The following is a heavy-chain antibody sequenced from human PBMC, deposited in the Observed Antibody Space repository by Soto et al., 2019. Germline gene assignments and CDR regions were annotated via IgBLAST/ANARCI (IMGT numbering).Heavy chain of an antibody. D-gene: IGHD6-19*01. V-gene: IGHV3-30-3*01. CDR1: GFTFSTFT. Sequence: GGSLRLSCAASGFTFSTFTIHWVRQAPGKGLEWVAVTSYDESNKYYADSVKGRFTISRDNSNNTLFLQMNSLSADDTAVYYCARAVTTGWAQPFHYWGQGTLVTVSS. CDR3: ARAVTTGWAQPFHY. J-gene: IGHJ4*02. CDR2: TSYDESNK.